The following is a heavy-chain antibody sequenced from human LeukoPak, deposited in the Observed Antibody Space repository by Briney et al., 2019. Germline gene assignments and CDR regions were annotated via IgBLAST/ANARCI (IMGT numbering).Heavy chain of an antibody. Sequence: GESLKISCKGSGYSFTSYWIGWVRQMPGKGLEWMGIIYPGDSDTRYSPSFQGQVTISAEKSISTAYLQWSSLKASDTAIYYCARPSDIAATGTEAFDIWGQGTMVTVSS. V-gene: IGHV5-51*01. J-gene: IGHJ3*02. CDR2: IYPGDSDT. D-gene: IGHD6-13*01. CDR3: ARPSDIAATGTEAFDI. CDR1: GYSFTSYW.